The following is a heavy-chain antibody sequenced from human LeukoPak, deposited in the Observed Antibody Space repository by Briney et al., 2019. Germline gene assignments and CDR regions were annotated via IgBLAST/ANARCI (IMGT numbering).Heavy chain of an antibody. CDR1: GGSISSSSYY. Sequence: SETLSLTCTVSGGSISSSSYYWGWIRQPPGKGLEWIGSIYYSGSTYYNPSLKSRVTISVDTSKNQFSLKLSSVTAADTAVYYCARGLTNIVVVVAANWFDPWGQGTLVTVSS. CDR2: IYYSGST. J-gene: IGHJ5*02. D-gene: IGHD2-15*01. CDR3: ARGLTNIVVVVAANWFDP. V-gene: IGHV4-39*01.